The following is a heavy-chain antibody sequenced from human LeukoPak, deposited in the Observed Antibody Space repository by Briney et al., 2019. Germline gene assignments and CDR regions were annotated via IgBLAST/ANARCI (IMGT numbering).Heavy chain of an antibody. Sequence: SETLSLTCAVYGGSFSGYYWSWIRQPPGKGLEWIGEINHSGGTNYNPSLKSRVTISVDTSKNQFSLKLSSVTAAGTAVYYCARVMGWFGGFDYWGQGTLVTVSS. J-gene: IGHJ4*02. CDR2: INHSGGT. CDR1: GGSFSGYY. D-gene: IGHD3-10*01. CDR3: ARVMGWFGGFDY. V-gene: IGHV4-34*01.